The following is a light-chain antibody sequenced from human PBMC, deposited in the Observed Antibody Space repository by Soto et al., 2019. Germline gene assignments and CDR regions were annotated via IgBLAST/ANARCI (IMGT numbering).Light chain of an antibody. CDR2: RAS. Sequence: DIQMTQSPSTLSASVGDRVTITCRASQRISNWLAWYQQKPGKAPKLLIYRASTLESGVPSRFSGSGPGTEFTLTIISLQPDDFATYFCQQYNSYSGTFGPGTKVDIK. CDR3: QQYNSYSGT. CDR1: QRISNW. J-gene: IGKJ3*01. V-gene: IGKV1-5*03.